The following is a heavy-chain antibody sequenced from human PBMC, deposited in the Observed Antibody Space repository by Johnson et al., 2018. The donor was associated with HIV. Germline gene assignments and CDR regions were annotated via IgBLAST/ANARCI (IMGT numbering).Heavy chain of an antibody. V-gene: IGHV3-64*04. CDR1: GFTFSQYA. Sequence: VHLVESGGGLVQPGESLRLSCVASGFTFSQYAMHWVRQAPGKGLEYVSAISTTGVSTYYADSVRGRFTISRDNSKNTLSLQMNSLRVDDTAVYYCASPQAGDYPQDDAFHIWGKGTVVTVSS. CDR2: ISTTGVST. CDR3: ASPQAGDYPQDDAFHI. J-gene: IGHJ3*02. D-gene: IGHD4-17*01.